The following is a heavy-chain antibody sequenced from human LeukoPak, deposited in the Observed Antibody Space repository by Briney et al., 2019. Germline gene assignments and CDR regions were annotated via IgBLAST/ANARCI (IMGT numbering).Heavy chain of an antibody. V-gene: IGHV1-69*06. D-gene: IGHD3-9*01. CDR1: GGTFSSYA. CDR3: ARDSIGGYDILTGYVPAPNWFDP. Sequence: SVTVSCKASGGTFSSYAISWVRQAPGQGREWRGGIIPIVGTANYAQKFQGRVTITADKSTSTAYMELSSLRSEDTAVYYCARDSIGGYDILTGYVPAPNWFDPWGQGTLVTVSS. J-gene: IGHJ5*02. CDR2: IIPIVGTA.